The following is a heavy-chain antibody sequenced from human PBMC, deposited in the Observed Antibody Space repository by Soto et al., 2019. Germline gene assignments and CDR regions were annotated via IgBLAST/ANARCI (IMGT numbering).Heavy chain of an antibody. CDR3: ARVWGGAFDI. D-gene: IGHD3-10*01. V-gene: IGHV4-59*01. J-gene: IGHJ3*02. CDR2: IYYSGST. CDR1: GGSISNY. Sequence: SETLSLTCTVSGGSISNYWSWIRQPPGKGLEWIGYIYYSGSTNYNPSLKSRVTISVDTSKNQFSLKLSSVTAADTAVYYCARVWGGAFDIWGQGTMVTVSS.